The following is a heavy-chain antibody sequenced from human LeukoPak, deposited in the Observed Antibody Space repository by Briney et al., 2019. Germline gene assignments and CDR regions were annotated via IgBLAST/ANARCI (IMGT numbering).Heavy chain of an antibody. J-gene: IGHJ4*02. D-gene: IGHD2-8*01. Sequence: SETLPLTCAVYGGSFSGYYWSWIRQPPGKGLEWIGEINHSGSTNYNPSLKSRVTISVDTSKNQFSLKLSSVTAADTAVYYCARQNDIQGFDYWGQGTLVTVSS. CDR2: INHSGST. CDR1: GGSFSGYY. CDR3: ARQNDIQGFDY. V-gene: IGHV4-34*01.